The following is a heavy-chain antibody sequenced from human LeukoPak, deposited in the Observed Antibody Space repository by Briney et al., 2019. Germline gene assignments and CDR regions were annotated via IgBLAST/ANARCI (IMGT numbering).Heavy chain of an antibody. CDR2: IYSGGST. Sequence: GGSLRLSCAASGFTVSSNYMSWVRQAPGKGLEWVSVIYSGGSTYYADPVKGRFTISRDNSKNTLYLQMNSLRAEDTAVYYCARGGSGWYAGNDHWGQGTLVTVSS. D-gene: IGHD6-19*01. J-gene: IGHJ4*02. CDR3: ARGGSGWYAGNDH. CDR1: GFTVSSNY. V-gene: IGHV3-66*01.